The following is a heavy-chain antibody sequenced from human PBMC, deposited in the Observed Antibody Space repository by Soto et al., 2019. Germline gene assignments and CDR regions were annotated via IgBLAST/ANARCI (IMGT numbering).Heavy chain of an antibody. CDR2: IYYSGRT. Sequence: QLQLQESGPGLVKPSETLSLTCTVSGGSISSSSYYWGWIRQPPGKGLEWIGSIYYSGRTYYNPSLKIRVTISVDTSKNQFSLKLSSVTAADTAVYYCARHLGYYGSGSYFYSAVNYWGQGTLVTVSS. CDR1: GGSISSSSYY. CDR3: ARHLGYYGSGSYFYSAVNY. V-gene: IGHV4-39*01. D-gene: IGHD3-10*01. J-gene: IGHJ4*02.